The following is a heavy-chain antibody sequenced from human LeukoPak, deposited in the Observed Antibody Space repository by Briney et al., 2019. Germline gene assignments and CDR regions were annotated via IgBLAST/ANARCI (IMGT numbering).Heavy chain of an antibody. D-gene: IGHD1-14*01. V-gene: IGHV3-48*04. Sequence: GGSLRLSCVDSGFTFSHYWMSWVRQAPGKGLEWVSYISSSDSTIYYADSVKGRFTISRDNAKNTLYLQMNGLGAEDTAVYYCARGGDNHAFDTWGQGTVVTVSS. J-gene: IGHJ3*02. CDR2: ISSSDSTI. CDR1: GFTFSHYW. CDR3: ARGGDNHAFDT.